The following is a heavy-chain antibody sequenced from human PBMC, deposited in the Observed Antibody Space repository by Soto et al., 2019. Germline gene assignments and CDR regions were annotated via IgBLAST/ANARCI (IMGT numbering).Heavy chain of an antibody. D-gene: IGHD3-22*01. V-gene: IGHV1-69*01. CDR1: GDTFSSYA. CDR3: ARQSEVVITPMYYYYGMDV. J-gene: IGHJ6*02. CDR2: IIPIFGTA. Sequence: QVQLVQSGAEVKKPGSSVKVSCKASGDTFSSYAISWVRQAPGPGLEWMGGIIPIFGTANYAQKFHGRVTITADESTSTAYMELSSLRSEDTAVYYCARQSEVVITPMYYYYGMDVWGQGTTVTVSS.